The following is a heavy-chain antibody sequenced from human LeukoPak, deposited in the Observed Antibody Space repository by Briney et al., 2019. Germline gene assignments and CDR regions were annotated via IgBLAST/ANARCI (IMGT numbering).Heavy chain of an antibody. V-gene: IGHV1-69*04. J-gene: IGHJ6*02. CDR3: ARDPDTDPYYYYGMDV. Sequence: ASVKVSCKASGGTFSSYAISWVRQAPGQGLEWMGRIIPIFGIANYAQKFQGRVTVTADKSTSTAYMELSSLRSEDTAVYYCARDPDTDPYYYYGMDVWGQGTTVTVSS. CDR1: GGTFSSYA. D-gene: IGHD5-18*01. CDR2: IIPIFGIA.